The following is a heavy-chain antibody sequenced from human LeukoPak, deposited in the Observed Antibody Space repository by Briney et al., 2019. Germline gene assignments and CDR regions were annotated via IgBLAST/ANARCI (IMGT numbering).Heavy chain of an antibody. J-gene: IGHJ5*02. Sequence: ASVKVSCKASGYTFTGYYMHWVRQAPGQGLEWMGWINPNSGGTNYAQKFQGRVTMTRDTSISTAYMELSRLRSDDTAVYYCASTLGYCSSTSCYFVDWFDPWGQGTLVTVAP. CDR2: INPNSGGT. CDR3: ASTLGYCSSTSCYFVDWFDP. CDR1: GYTFTGYY. V-gene: IGHV1-2*02. D-gene: IGHD2-2*01.